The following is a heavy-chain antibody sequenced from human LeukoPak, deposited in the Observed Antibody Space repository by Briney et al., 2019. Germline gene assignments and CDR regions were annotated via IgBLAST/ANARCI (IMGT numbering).Heavy chain of an antibody. CDR1: VYTFTSYG. V-gene: IGHV1-18*01. J-gene: IGHJ4*02. CDR2: ISSYNGNT. CDR3: AREGGYSGYDWGH. D-gene: IGHD5-12*01. Sequence: ASVTVSDTPSVYTFTSYGISWVRQAPGQGLECMGWISSYNGNTNYAQTLQGRVTNTTDTSTITAYMELSSLRSGDPAVYYCAREGGYSGYDWGHWGQGTLVIVSS.